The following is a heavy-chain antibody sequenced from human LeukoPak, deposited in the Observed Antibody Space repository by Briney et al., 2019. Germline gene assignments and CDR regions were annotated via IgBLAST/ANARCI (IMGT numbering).Heavy chain of an antibody. CDR3: ARVGTAMVTIVAPYYMDV. D-gene: IGHD5-18*01. CDR2: ISSSSSTI. CDR1: GFTVSSNY. J-gene: IGHJ6*03. Sequence: GGSLRLSCAASGFTVSSNYMSWVRQAPGKGLEWVSYISSSSSTIYYADSVKGRFTISRDNAKNSLYLQMNSLRAEDTAVYYCARVGTAMVTIVAPYYMDVWGKGTTVTVSS. V-gene: IGHV3-48*01.